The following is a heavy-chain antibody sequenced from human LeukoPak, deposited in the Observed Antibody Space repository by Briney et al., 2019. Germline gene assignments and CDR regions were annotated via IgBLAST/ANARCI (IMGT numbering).Heavy chain of an antibody. CDR3: AKNASGGLDY. D-gene: IGHD2-15*01. V-gene: IGHV3-23*01. CDR2: IGTLGDIA. J-gene: IGHJ4*02. CDR1: GFTFRSYA. Sequence: GGSLRLSCAASGFTFRSYAMTWVRQAPGKGLEWVSAIGTLGDIAYYAGSVRGRFTISRDNSKNTLYLQMTSLRAEDTAIYYCAKNASGGLDYWGQGTLVTVSS.